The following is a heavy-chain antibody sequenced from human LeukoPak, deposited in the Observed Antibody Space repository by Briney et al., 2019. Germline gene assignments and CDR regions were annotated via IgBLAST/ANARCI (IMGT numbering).Heavy chain of an antibody. V-gene: IGHV1-69*04. CDR3: ARIYGSSGYSYFQH. D-gene: IGHD3-22*01. CDR1: GGTFSSYA. J-gene: IGHJ1*01. Sequence: ASVKVSCKASGGTFSSYAISWVRQAPGQGLEWMGRIIPILGIANYAQKFQGRVTITADKSTSTAYMELSSLRSEDTAVYYCARIYGSSGYSYFQHWGQGTLVTVSS. CDR2: IIPILGIA.